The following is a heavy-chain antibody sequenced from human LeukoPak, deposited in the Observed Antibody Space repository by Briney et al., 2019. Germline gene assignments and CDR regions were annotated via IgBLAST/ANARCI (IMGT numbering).Heavy chain of an antibody. D-gene: IGHD3-10*01. J-gene: IGHJ4*02. V-gene: IGHV3-30*02. CDR1: GFTFSSYG. CDR3: ARRLSNYGSTYFDY. Sequence: GGSPRLSCAASGFTFSSYGMHWVRQAPGKGLEWVAFIRYDGSNKFYADSVKGRFTISRDNPRNTLYLQMNSLRAEDTAVYYCARRLSNYGSTYFDYWGQGTLVTVSS. CDR2: IRYDGSNK.